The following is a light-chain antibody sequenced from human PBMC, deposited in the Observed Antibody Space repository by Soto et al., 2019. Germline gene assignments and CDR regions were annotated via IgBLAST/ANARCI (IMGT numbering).Light chain of an antibody. CDR1: RSVFYSPNNKNY. Sequence: DIVMTQSPDSLAVSLGERATINGKSSRSVFYSPNNKNYLAWYQQKSGQPPKLLIYWAYIRESGVPDRFSGSGSGTDFTLTISSLEAENVAVYYCQQYYSAPFTFGPGTKVDIK. J-gene: IGKJ3*01. CDR3: QQYYSAPFT. CDR2: WAY. V-gene: IGKV4-1*01.